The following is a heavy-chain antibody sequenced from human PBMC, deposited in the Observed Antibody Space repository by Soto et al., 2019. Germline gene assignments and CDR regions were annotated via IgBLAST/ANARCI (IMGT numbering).Heavy chain of an antibody. CDR1: GGSISSGDYY. J-gene: IGHJ4*01. Sequence: SETLSLTCTVSGGSISSGDYYWSWIRQPPGKGLEWIGYIYYSGSTYYNPSLKSRVTISVDTSKNQFSLKLSSVTAADTAVYYCASWTKYSTVAYFDYWGQGTLVTVSS. CDR2: IYYSGST. CDR3: ASWTKYSTVAYFDY. V-gene: IGHV4-30-4*01. D-gene: IGHD4-17*01.